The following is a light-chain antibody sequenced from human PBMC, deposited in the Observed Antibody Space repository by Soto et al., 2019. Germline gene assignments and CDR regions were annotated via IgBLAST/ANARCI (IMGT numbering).Light chain of an antibody. CDR3: QQYGSSTLFT. CDR1: QSVSSSY. CDR2: GAS. J-gene: IGKJ3*01. V-gene: IGKV3-20*01. Sequence: EIVLTQSPGTLSLSPGERAILSCRASQSVSSSYLAWYQQKPGQAPRLLIYGASSRATGIPDRFSGSGSGTDFTLTISRLEPEDFAVYYCQQYGSSTLFTFGPGTKVEIK.